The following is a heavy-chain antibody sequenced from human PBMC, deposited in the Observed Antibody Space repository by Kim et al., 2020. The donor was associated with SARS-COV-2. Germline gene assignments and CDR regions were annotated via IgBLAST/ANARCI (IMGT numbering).Heavy chain of an antibody. CDR3: ARDQNLGGDGYNPDY. J-gene: IGHJ4*02. D-gene: IGHD2-21*01. CDR1: GFTFRSFA. CDR2: ISYDGNNK. Sequence: GGSLRLSCAASGFTFRSFAMHWVRQAPGKGLEWAAVISYDGNNKYYADSLKGRFTISRDSSKNTLYLQMNSLRPEDTAVYYCARDQNLGGDGYNPDYWGRGTLVTVSS. V-gene: IGHV3-30*03.